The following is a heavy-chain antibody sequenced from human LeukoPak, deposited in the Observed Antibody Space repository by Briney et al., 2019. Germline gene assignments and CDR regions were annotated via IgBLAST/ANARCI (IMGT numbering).Heavy chain of an antibody. Sequence: PGGSLRLSCAAPGFTFRNYGMNWVRQAPGKGLEWVSFISISATTIYYADSVRGRFTISRDNAKSSLYLQMNSLRAEDTAIYYCARGGSSGYNYNAFDIWGQGTMVTVSS. J-gene: IGHJ3*02. CDR2: ISISATTI. V-gene: IGHV3-48*03. D-gene: IGHD3-22*01. CDR3: ARGGSSGYNYNAFDI. CDR1: GFTFRNYG.